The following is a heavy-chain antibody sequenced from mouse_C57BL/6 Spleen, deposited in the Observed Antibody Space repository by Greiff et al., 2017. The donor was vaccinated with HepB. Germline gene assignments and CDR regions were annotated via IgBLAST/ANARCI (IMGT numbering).Heavy chain of an antibody. V-gene: IGHV1-81*01. CDR1: GYTFTSYG. Sequence: VQGVESGAELARPGASVKLSCKASGYTFTSYGISWVKQRTGQGLEWIGEIYPRSGNTYYNEKFKGKATLTADKSSSTAYMELRSLTSEDSAVYFCARSRDSGYAMDYWGQGTSVTVSS. J-gene: IGHJ4*01. CDR2: IYPRSGNT. CDR3: ARSRDSGYAMDY.